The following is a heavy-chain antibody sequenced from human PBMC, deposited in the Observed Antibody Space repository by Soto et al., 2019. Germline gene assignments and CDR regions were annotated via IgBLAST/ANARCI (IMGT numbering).Heavy chain of an antibody. V-gene: IGHV4-34*01. D-gene: IGHD1-26*01. CDR2: INHSGST. CDR1: GGSFSGYY. Sequence: SETLSLTCAVYGGSFSGYYWSWIRQPPGKGLEWIGEINHSGSTNYNPSLKSRVTISVDTSKNQFSLKLSSVTAADTAVYYCARGFYRSLSYYCMDVWGKGTTVTVSS. J-gene: IGHJ6*03. CDR3: ARGFYRSLSYYCMDV.